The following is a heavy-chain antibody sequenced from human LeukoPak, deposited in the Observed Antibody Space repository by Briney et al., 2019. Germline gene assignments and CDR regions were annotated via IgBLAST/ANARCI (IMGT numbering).Heavy chain of an antibody. D-gene: IGHD3-9*01. CDR3: ANHYDILTGSVYFDY. V-gene: IGHV3-21*01. CDR2: ISSSSSYI. J-gene: IGHJ4*02. CDR1: GFTFSSYS. Sequence: GGSLRLSCAASGFTFSSYSMNWVRQAPGKGLEWVSSISSSSSYIYYADSVKGRFTISRDNAKNSLYLQMNSLRAEDTAVYYCANHYDILTGSVYFDYWGQGTLVTVSS.